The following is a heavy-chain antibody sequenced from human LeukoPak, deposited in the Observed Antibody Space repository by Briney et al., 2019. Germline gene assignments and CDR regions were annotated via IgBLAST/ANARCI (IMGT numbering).Heavy chain of an antibody. CDR2: IYTSGST. D-gene: IGHD2-15*01. Sequence: SETLSLTCTVSGGSISSYYWSWIRQPAGKGLEWIGRIYTSGSTNYNPSLKSRGTMSVDTSKNQFSLKLSSVTAADTAVYYCAGGYCSGGSCSSGSSFVYWGQGTLVTVSS. CDR1: GGSISSYY. J-gene: IGHJ4*02. CDR3: AGGYCSGGSCSSGSSFVY. V-gene: IGHV4-4*07.